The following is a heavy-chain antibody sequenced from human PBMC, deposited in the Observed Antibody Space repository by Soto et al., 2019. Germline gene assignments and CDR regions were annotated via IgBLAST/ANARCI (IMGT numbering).Heavy chain of an antibody. CDR3: ARRHQNIVVDQAPQDYYYYGMDV. Sequence: ASVKVSCKASGGTFSSYAISWVRQAPGQGLEWMGGIIPIFGTANYAQKFQGRVTITADESTSTAYMELSSLRSEDTAVYYCARRHQNIVVDQAPQDYYYYGMDVWGQGTTVTVSS. CDR1: GGTFSSYA. V-gene: IGHV1-69*13. CDR2: IIPIFGTA. D-gene: IGHD2-2*01. J-gene: IGHJ6*02.